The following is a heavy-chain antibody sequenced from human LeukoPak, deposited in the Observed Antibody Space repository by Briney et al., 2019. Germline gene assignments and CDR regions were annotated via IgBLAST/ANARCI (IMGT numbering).Heavy chain of an antibody. Sequence: GESLKISCKGSGYIFSNYWIGWVRQMPGKGLEWMGIIYPDDADTRYNPSFQGQVTISADKSISTAYLQWSSLKASDSAMYYCAISYNFDSSGSPYYFDYWGQGTLVTVSS. CDR2: IYPDDADT. V-gene: IGHV5-51*01. CDR3: AISYNFDSSGSPYYFDY. CDR1: GYIFSNYW. D-gene: IGHD3-22*01. J-gene: IGHJ4*02.